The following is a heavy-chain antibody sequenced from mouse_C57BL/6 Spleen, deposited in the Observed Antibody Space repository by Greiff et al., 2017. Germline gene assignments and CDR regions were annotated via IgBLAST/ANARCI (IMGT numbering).Heavy chain of an antibody. CDR1: GYTFTSYW. CDR3: ARGHSNYWYFDV. J-gene: IGHJ1*03. CDR2: IHPNSGST. Sequence: QVQLQQSGPELVKPGASVKLSCKASGYTFTSYWMHWVKQRPGQGLEWIGMIHPNSGSTNYNEKFKSKATLTVDKSSSTAYMQLSSLTSEDSAVYYCARGHSNYWYFDVWGTGTTVTVSS. D-gene: IGHD2-5*01. V-gene: IGHV1-64*01.